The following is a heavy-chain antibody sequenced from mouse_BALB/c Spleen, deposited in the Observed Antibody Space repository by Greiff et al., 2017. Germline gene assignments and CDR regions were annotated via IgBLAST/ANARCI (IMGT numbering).Heavy chain of an antibody. CDR2: IYPGDGDT. V-gene: IGHV1-80*01. Sequence: VKVVESGAELVRPGSSVKISCKASGYAFSSYWMNWVKQRPGQGLEWIGQIYPGDGDTNYNGKFKGKATLTADKSSSTAYMQLSSLTSEDSAVYFCARWDQNYFDYWGQGTTLTVSS. D-gene: IGHD4-1*01. CDR3: ARWDQNYFDY. J-gene: IGHJ2*01. CDR1: GYAFSSYW.